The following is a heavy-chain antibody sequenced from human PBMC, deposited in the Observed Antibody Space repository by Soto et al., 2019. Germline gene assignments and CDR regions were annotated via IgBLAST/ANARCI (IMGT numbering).Heavy chain of an antibody. CDR1: GGSFSGYY. D-gene: IGHD3-10*01. J-gene: IGHJ4*02. CDR2: INHSGST. V-gene: IGHV4-34*01. Sequence: PSETLSLTCAFYGGSFSGYYWSLIRQPPGKGLEWIGEINHSGSTNYNPSLKSRVTISVDTSKNQFSLKLSSVTAADTAVYYCARQAGGSIVVRGLIKNWGQGTQVTVSS. CDR3: ARQAGGSIVVRGLIKN.